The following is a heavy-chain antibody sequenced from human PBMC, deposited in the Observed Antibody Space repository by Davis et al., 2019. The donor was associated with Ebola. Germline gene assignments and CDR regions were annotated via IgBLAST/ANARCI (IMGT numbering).Heavy chain of an antibody. V-gene: IGHV4-34*01. CDR2: INHSGST. J-gene: IGHJ5*02. Sequence: MPSETLSLTCAVYGGSFSGYYWSWIRQPPGKGLEWIGEINHSGSTNYNPSLKSRVTISVDTSKNQFSLKLSSVTAADTAVYYCASRSPAPFDPWGQGTLVTVSS. D-gene: IGHD6-25*01. CDR1: GGSFSGYY. CDR3: ASRSPAPFDP.